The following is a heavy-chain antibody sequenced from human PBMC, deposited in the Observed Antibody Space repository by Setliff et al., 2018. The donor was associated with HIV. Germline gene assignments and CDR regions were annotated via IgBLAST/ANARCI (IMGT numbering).Heavy chain of an antibody. V-gene: IGHV4-61*09. CDR2: IYTSGST. J-gene: IGHJ6*03. D-gene: IGHD1-26*01. CDR1: GGSISSGSYY. Sequence: SETLSLTCSVSGGSISSGSYYWSWIRQPAGKGLEWIGHIYTSGSTNYNPSLKSRVTMSVDTSKNQFSLKLSSVTAADTAVYYCARAGGARRYYYYYMDVWGKGTTVTVSS. CDR3: ARAGGARRYYYYYMDV.